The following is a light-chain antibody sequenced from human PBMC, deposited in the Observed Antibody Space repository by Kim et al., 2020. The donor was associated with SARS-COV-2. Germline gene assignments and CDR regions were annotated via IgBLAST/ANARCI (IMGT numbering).Light chain of an antibody. CDR3: QQLNSYPRT. J-gene: IGKJ1*01. CDR1: QGISSY. V-gene: IGKV1-9*01. Sequence: DIQLTQSPSFLSASVGDRVTITCRASQGISSYLAWYQRKPGKAPKVLIYAASTLQSGVPSRFSGSGSGTEFTLTISSLQPEDFATYYCQQLNSYPRTFGQGTKVDIK. CDR2: AAS.